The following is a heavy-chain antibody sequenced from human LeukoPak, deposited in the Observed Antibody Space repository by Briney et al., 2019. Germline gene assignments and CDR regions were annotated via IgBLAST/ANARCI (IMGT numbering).Heavy chain of an antibody. CDR2: INWNGGST. Sequence: WAGGSLRLSCAASGFTFDDYGLSWVRHAPGKGLEWVSTINWNGGSTGYADSVKGRFTISRDNAKNSLYLQMNSLRAEDTALYYCASVSDISVAAYFDYWGQGTLVTVSS. CDR1: GFTFDDYG. V-gene: IGHV3-20*04. D-gene: IGHD6-19*01. CDR3: ASVSDISVAAYFDY. J-gene: IGHJ4*02.